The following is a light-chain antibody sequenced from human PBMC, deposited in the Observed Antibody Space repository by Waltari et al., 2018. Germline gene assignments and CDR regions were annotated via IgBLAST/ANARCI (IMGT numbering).Light chain of an antibody. CDR2: DAS. CDR3: QQYINYPFT. CDR1: QGIRSA. Sequence: AIQLTQSPSSLSASLGDRVTITCRASQGIRSALAWYQQRPGKPPQFLIYDASTLHSGVPSRFSVSGSGTDFSLTINSLQPEDFATYYCQQYINYPFTFGPGTKVDIK. J-gene: IGKJ3*01. V-gene: IGKV1D-13*01.